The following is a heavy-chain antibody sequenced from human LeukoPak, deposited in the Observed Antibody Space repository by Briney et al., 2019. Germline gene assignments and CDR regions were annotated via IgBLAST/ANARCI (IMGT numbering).Heavy chain of an antibody. V-gene: IGHV3-30-3*01. CDR3: ARGLYYYDSSGYIG. Sequence: GGSLRLSCAASGFTFSSYAMHWVRQAPGKGLEWVAVISYDGSNKYYADSVKGRFTISRDNYKNTLYLQMNSLRAEDTAVYYCARGLYYYDSSGYIGWGQGTLVTVSS. D-gene: IGHD3-22*01. CDR2: ISYDGSNK. CDR1: GFTFSSYA. J-gene: IGHJ4*02.